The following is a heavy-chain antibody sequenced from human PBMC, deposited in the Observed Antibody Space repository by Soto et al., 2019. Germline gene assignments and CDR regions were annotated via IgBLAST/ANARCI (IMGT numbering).Heavy chain of an antibody. CDR2: IIPILGIA. J-gene: IGHJ3*02. D-gene: IGHD3-10*01. V-gene: IGHV1-69*04. Sequence: GASXKVSCKASGGTFSSYTISWVRQAPGQGLEWMGRIIPILGIANYAQKFQGRVTITADKSTSTAYMELSSLRSEDTAVYYCARDRGIDPAAFDIWGQGTMVTVSS. CDR1: GGTFSSYT. CDR3: ARDRGIDPAAFDI.